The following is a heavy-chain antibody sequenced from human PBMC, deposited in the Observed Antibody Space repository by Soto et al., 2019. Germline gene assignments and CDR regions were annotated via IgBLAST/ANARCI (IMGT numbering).Heavy chain of an antibody. V-gene: IGHV4-34*01. J-gene: IGHJ4*02. Sequence: SETLSLTCAVYGGSFSGYYWSWFRQPPGKGLEWIGEINHSGSTNYNPSLKSRVTISVDTSKNQFSLKLSSVTAADTAVYYCARGLLRYPFDYWGQGTLVTSPQ. CDR3: ARGLLRYPFDY. D-gene: IGHD3-9*01. CDR2: INHSGST. CDR1: GGSFSGYY.